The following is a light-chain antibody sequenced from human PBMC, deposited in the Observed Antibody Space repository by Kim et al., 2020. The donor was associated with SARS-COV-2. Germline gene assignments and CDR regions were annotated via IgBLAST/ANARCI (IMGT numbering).Light chain of an antibody. CDR3: QQYYSYVT. CDR2: KTS. CDR1: QSVTSW. Sequence: GDRVTITCRASQSVTSWLAWYQQKPGKGPSLLIYKTSTLESGVPSRFSGSGYGTEFTLTISSLQPDDFATYYYQQYYSYVTFGQ. V-gene: IGKV1-5*03. J-gene: IGKJ2*01.